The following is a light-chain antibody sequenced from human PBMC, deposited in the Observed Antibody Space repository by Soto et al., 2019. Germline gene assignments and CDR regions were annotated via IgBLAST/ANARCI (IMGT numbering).Light chain of an antibody. J-gene: IGLJ3*02. CDR2: NNN. Sequence: QSVVTQPPSASGTPGQRVTISCSGSSSNIGSNNVNWYQQLPGTAPKLLIYNNNQRPSGVPDRFSGSKSATSASLAISGLQCEDEADYYCAVWDDGLNGWVFGGGTKLTVL. CDR3: AVWDDGLNGWV. CDR1: SSNIGSNN. V-gene: IGLV1-44*01.